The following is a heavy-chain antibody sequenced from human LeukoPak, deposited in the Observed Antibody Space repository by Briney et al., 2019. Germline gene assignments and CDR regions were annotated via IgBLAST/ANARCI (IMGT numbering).Heavy chain of an antibody. CDR2: LYYSGYS. J-gene: IGHJ4*02. D-gene: IGHD5-18*01. Sequence: AETLSLTCTVSGGSITSYYWAWLRQPPGKGLEWIGYLYYSGYSNYNPSLKSRVSMSVDTSKNQFSLKLTSVTAADTAVYYCANEDTGMAHWGQGSLVIVSS. CDR1: GGSITSYY. V-gene: IGHV4-59*08. CDR3: ANEDTGMAH.